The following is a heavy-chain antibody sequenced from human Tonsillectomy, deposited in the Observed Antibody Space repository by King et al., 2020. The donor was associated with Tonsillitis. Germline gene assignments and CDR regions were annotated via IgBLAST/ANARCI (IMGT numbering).Heavy chain of an antibody. V-gene: IGHV4-4*07. CDR2: SYSSGST. CDR1: GGSISTYN. Sequence: VQLQESGPGLVKPSETLSLTCTVSGGSISTYNWNWIRQPAGKGLEWIGRSYSSGSTNYNPSLKSRVTMSVDTSKNQFSLKLTSVTAADTAVYYCARCGSTSCYIIQGGQGTLVTVSS. D-gene: IGHD2-2*02. CDR3: ARCGSTSCYIIQ. J-gene: IGHJ4*02.